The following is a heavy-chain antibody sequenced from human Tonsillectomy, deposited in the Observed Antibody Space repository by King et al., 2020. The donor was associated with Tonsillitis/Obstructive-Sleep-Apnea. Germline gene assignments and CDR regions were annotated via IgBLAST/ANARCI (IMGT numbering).Heavy chain of an antibody. V-gene: IGHV1-69*10. J-gene: IGHJ6*02. D-gene: IGHD6-19*01. Sequence: QLVQSGAEVKKPGSSVKVSCKASGGTFSSYAISWVRQAPGQGLEWMGGIIPILGIANYAQKFQGRVTITADKSTSTAYMELSSLRSEDTAVYYCAIVHSSGLMTYYYFYGMDVWGQGTTVTVSS. CDR3: AIVHSSGLMTYYYFYGMDV. CDR2: IIPILGIA. CDR1: GGTFSSYA.